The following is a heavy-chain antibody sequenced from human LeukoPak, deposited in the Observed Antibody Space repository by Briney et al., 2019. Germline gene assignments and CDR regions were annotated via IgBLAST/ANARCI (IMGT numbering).Heavy chain of an antibody. CDR3: ARDIKGQYQDAFDI. CDR1: GFTFSSYE. D-gene: IGHD2-2*01. CDR2: ISSSGSNI. J-gene: IGHJ3*02. V-gene: IGHV3-48*03. Sequence: PGGSLRLSCAASGFTFSSYEMNWVRQAPGKGLEWVSYISSSGSNIKYADSVKGRFTISRGNAKNSVYPQMNSLRAEDTAVYYCARDIKGQYQDAFDIWGQGTMVTVSS.